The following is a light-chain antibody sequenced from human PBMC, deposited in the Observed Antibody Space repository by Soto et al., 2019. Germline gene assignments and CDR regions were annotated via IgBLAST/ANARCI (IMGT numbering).Light chain of an antibody. Sequence: ETVLTQSPATLSLSPGARATLSCRASQSISSYLAWYQQKPGQAPRLLIYDASNRATGIPDRFSGSGSGTDFTLTISSLEPEDFAVYYCQQRSNWLTFGGGTKVEIK. CDR3: QQRSNWLT. V-gene: IGKV3-11*01. J-gene: IGKJ4*01. CDR2: DAS. CDR1: QSISSY.